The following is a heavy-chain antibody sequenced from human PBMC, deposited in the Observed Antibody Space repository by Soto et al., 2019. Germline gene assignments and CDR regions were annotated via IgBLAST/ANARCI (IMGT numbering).Heavy chain of an antibody. J-gene: IGHJ4*02. CDR2: ISAYNGNT. CDR3: ARVTSNYDFWSGPGIDY. V-gene: IGHV1-18*01. Sequence: ASVKVSCKASGYTFTIYGISWVRQAPGQGLEWMGWISAYNGNTNYAQKLQGRVTMTTDTSTSTAYMELRSLRSDDTAVYYCARVTSNYDFWSGPGIDYWGQGTLVTVSS. CDR1: GYTFTIYG. D-gene: IGHD3-3*01.